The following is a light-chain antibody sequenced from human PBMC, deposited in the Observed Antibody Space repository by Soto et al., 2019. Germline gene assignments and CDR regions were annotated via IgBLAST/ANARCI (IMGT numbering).Light chain of an antibody. CDR1: QTVNNN. Sequence: EIVLTQSPGTLSLSPGERATLSCRASQTVNNNYVAWYQQKPGQAPRLLIFRASNKATGIPARFSGSGSGTEFSLTISGLQSEDFAVYFCHLYENWPKTFGQGTKVDIK. CDR2: RAS. CDR3: HLYENWPKT. J-gene: IGKJ1*01. V-gene: IGKV3D-15*01.